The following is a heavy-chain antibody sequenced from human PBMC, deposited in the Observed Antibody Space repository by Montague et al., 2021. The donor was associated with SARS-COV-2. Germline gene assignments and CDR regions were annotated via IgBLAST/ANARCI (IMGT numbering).Heavy chain of an antibody. CDR1: GDSISYFY. V-gene: IGHV4-4*07. Sequence: SETLSLTCTVSGDSISYFYWSWIRQPAGKGLEWIGRVSASGSTNYNPSLNSRVTMSVDTSKKQFSLRLSPVTAADTVVYYCARDVVAAPGTFDYWGQGTLVTVSS. J-gene: IGHJ4*02. D-gene: IGHD6-13*01. CDR2: VSASGST. CDR3: ARDVVAAPGTFDY.